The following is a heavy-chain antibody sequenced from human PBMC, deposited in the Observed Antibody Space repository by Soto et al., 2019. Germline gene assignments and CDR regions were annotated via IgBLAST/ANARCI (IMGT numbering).Heavy chain of an antibody. D-gene: IGHD6-6*01. J-gene: IGHJ6*02. CDR3: AAVTEHLVTTLYYCYYGMDF. CDR1: AFTFTSSA. CDR2: IVVGSGNT. Sequence: SEKVSCKASAFTFTSSAVQWVRQARGQRLEWIGWIVVGSGNTNYAQKFQERVTITRDMSTSTAYMELSSLSSEDTAVYYCAAVTEHLVTTLYYCYYGMDFWGQGSTVTVS. V-gene: IGHV1-58*01.